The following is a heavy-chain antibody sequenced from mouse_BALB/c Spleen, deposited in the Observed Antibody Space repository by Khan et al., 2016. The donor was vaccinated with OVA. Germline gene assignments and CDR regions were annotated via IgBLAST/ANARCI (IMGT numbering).Heavy chain of an antibody. V-gene: IGHV1S137*01. J-gene: IGHJ3*01. D-gene: IGHD2-3*01. Sequence: QVQLQQSGPELVRPGVSVKISCKGPDYTFTDYPMHWMQQSPVKSLEWIGAVSTSYGNTNYNQTFKGMAIMTVDKSSSHASLELARLTSEDSAIYYSARDDGYSLFAYWGQGTLVTVSA. CDR3: ARDDGYSLFAY. CDR1: DYTFTDYP. CDR2: VSTSYGNT.